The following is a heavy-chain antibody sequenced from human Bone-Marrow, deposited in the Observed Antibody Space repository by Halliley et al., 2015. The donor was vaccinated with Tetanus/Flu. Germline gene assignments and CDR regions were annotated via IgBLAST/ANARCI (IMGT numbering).Heavy chain of an antibody. CDR2: IYFRGNT. CDR3: ARGSGYSSYMMDV. V-gene: IGHV4-59*09. Sequence: LIGYIYFRGNTNYNPSLKSRLTISVDTSKNQFSLELRSVTAADTAVYYCARGSGYSSYMMDVWGQGTTVTVSS. J-gene: IGHJ6*02. D-gene: IGHD6-19*01.